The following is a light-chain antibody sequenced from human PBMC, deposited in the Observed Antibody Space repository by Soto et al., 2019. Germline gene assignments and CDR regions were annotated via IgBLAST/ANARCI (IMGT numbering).Light chain of an antibody. CDR3: QQYYSTPSEVT. J-gene: IGKJ5*01. Sequence: DIVMTQSPDSLAVSLGERATINCKSSQSVLYSPNNRNYLAWYQQKPGQPPKLLIYWASTRESGVPDRFSGRGSGTDFTLTISALQAEDVAVYYCQQYYSTPSEVTFGQGTRLEIK. CDR1: QSVLYSPNNRNY. CDR2: WAS. V-gene: IGKV4-1*01.